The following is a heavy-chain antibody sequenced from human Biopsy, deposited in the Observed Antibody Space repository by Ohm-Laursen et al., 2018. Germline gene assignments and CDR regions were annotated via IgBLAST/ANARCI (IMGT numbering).Heavy chain of an antibody. CDR2: IYYTGNT. J-gene: IGHJ2*01. D-gene: IGHD3-22*01. CDR3: ARGRGYYSDRTVPGYFDL. Sequence: TLSLTCTVSGGFISTYYWSWIRQPPGKGLQWIGYIYYTGNTDYNPSLQSRVTISVDTSKNHFSLRLRSMTPADTAMYYCARGRGYYSDRTVPGYFDLWGRGTLVTVSS. V-gene: IGHV4-59*01. CDR1: GGFISTYY.